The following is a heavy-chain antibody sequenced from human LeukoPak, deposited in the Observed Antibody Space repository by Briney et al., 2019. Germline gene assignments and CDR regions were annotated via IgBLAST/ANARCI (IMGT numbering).Heavy chain of an antibody. Sequence: GGSLRLSCAASGFTFSSYSMNWVRQAPGKGLEWVSYISSSSSTIYYADSVKGRFTISRDNAKNSLYLQMNSLRAEDTAVYYCASQTSLGYCSSTSCYPNSPFDYWGQGTLVTVSS. CDR2: ISSSSSTI. CDR3: ASQTSLGYCSSTSCYPNSPFDY. V-gene: IGHV3-48*04. J-gene: IGHJ4*02. CDR1: GFTFSSYS. D-gene: IGHD2-2*01.